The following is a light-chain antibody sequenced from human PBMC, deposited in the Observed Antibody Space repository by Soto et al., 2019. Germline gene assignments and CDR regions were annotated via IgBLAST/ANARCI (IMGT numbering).Light chain of an antibody. Sequence: DIQMTQSPSSLSASVGDRVIITCRASQSIRKYLNWYQHKPGKVPTLLIYAASSLQSGVPSRFSGSGSGTESTLTITSLQPEDFATYYCQQSGDPPPWTFGQGTKVEIK. CDR1: QSIRKY. J-gene: IGKJ1*01. CDR3: QQSGDPPPWT. CDR2: AAS. V-gene: IGKV1-39*01.